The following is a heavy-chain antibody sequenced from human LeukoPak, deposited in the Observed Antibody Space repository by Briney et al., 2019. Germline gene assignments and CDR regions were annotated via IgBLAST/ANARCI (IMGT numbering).Heavy chain of an antibody. V-gene: IGHV4-61*08. J-gene: IGHJ3*02. CDR3: ARASQLLSNAFDI. D-gene: IGHD3-10*01. CDR2: IYYSGST. Sequence: SETLSLTCTVPGGSISSGGYYWSWIRQPPGKGLEWIGYIYYSGSTNYNPSLKSRVTISVDTSKNQFSLKLSSVTAADTAVYYCARASQLLSNAFDIWGQGAMVTVSS. CDR1: GGSISSGGYY.